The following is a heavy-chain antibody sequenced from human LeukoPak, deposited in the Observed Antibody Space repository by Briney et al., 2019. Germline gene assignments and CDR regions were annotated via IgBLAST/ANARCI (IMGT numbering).Heavy chain of an antibody. J-gene: IGHJ4*02. CDR1: GGSFSGYY. CDR2: INHSGST. CDR3: AREGLRTLDY. V-gene: IGHV4-34*01. Sequence: PSETLSLTCAVYGGSFSGYYWSWIRQPPGKGLEWIGEINHSGSTNYNPSLKSRVTISVDTSKNQLSLKLSSVTAADTAVYYCAREGLRTLDYWGQGTLVTVSS. D-gene: IGHD2-15*01.